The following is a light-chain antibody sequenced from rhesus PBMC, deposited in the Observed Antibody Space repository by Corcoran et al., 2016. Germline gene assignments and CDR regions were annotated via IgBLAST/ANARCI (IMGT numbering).Light chain of an antibody. Sequence: DIQMSQSPSSLSASIGDRITITCRASQDIRSYLAWYQVKPEKAPKLLISYSQHLATGVPSRFSCSGAGIDCALTISSLPPEDVATYDCQQGSGNPCTFGPGTKVLMK. CDR2: YSQ. V-gene: IGKV1-32*04. CDR3: QQGSGNPCT. CDR1: QDIRSY. J-gene: IGKJ3*01.